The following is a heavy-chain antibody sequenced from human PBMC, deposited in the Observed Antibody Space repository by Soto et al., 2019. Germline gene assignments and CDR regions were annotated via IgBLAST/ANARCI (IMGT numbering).Heavy chain of an antibody. J-gene: IGHJ2*01. CDR2: ISYDGSNK. CDR1: GFTFSSYA. D-gene: IGHD4-4*01. CDR3: ARPLWRDDYNWGYFDL. V-gene: IGHV3-30-3*01. Sequence: QVQLVESGGGVVQPGRSLRLSCAASGFTFSSYAMHWVRQAPGKGLEWVAVISYDGSNKYDAYSVKGRFTISRDNSKKTLYLQMNSLRAEETAVYYCARPLWRDDYNWGYFDLWGRGTLVTVSS.